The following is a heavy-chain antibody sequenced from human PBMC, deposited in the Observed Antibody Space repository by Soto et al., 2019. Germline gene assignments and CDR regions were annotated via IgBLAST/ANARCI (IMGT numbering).Heavy chain of an antibody. D-gene: IGHD3-10*01. Sequence: GSLRLSCAASGFTFSSYAMHWVRQAPGKGLEWVAVISYDGSNKYYADSVKGRFTISRDNSKNTLYLQMNSLRAEDTAVYYCARRGAAMVRGVIGYGMDVWGQGTTVTVS. CDR2: ISYDGSNK. CDR1: GFTFSSYA. J-gene: IGHJ6*02. CDR3: ARRGAAMVRGVIGYGMDV. V-gene: IGHV3-30-3*01.